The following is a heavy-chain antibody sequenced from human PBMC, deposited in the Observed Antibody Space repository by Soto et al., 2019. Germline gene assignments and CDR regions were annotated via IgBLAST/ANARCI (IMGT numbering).Heavy chain of an antibody. CDR3: ARARLRAVYAFDI. Sequence: KSSETLSLTCTVSGGSVSSGAYYWTRIRQRPGKGLEWIGYIYYSGSTYYSPSLKSRLSISLDTSKNQFSLRLSSVTAADTAMYYCARARLRAVYAFDIWGQGTMVTVSS. D-gene: IGHD5-12*01. J-gene: IGHJ3*02. CDR2: IYYSGST. CDR1: GGSVSSGAYY. V-gene: IGHV4-31*02.